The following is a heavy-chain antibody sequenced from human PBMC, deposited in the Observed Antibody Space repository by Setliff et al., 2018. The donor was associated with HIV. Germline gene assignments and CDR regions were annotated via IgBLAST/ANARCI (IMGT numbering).Heavy chain of an antibody. D-gene: IGHD3-3*01. J-gene: IGHJ3*01. CDR2: IRYDGSEK. CDR1: GFTFSSYG. V-gene: IGHV3-30*02. Sequence: PGGSLRFSCPASGFTFSSYGMHWVRQAPGKGLEWVAFIRYDGSEKYYIESVKGRFTISRDNSKKMLYLQMNSLRAEDTAVYYCARDATYYNFWSGSYDAFDVWGPGTMVTVSS. CDR3: ARDATYYNFWSGSYDAFDV.